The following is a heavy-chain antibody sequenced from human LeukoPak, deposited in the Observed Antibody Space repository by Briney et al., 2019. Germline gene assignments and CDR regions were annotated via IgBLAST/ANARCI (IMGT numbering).Heavy chain of an antibody. CDR3: ARAAAAGTGYYFDY. Sequence: PGGSLRLSCAASGFTFDDYGMSWVRQAPGKGLEWVSGINWNGGSTGYADSVKGRFTISRDNAKNSLYLQMNSLRAEDTALYYCARAAAAGTGYYFDYWGQGTLVTVSS. CDR2: INWNGGST. D-gene: IGHD6-13*01. J-gene: IGHJ4*02. CDR1: GFTFDDYG. V-gene: IGHV3-20*04.